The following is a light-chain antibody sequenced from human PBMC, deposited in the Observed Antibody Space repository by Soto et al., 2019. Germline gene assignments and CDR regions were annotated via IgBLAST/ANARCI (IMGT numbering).Light chain of an antibody. Sequence: IVMTQSPATLSVSPGERVTLSSRASQNIYSNIAWYQQRPGQAPRLLIYRASTRATGVPARFSGSGSGTDFTLTISSLQSEDFTVYSCLQYHNLWAFGQGTKVEIK. CDR2: RAS. CDR3: LQYHNLWA. CDR1: QNIYSN. V-gene: IGKV3-15*01. J-gene: IGKJ1*01.